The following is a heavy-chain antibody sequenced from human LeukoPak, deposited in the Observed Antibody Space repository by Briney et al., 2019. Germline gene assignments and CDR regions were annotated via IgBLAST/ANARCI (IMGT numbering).Heavy chain of an antibody. Sequence: GGSLRLSCAASGFTFSSYWMSWVRQAPGKGLEWVSVIYSGGSTYYADSVKGRFTISRDNSKNTLYLQMNSLRAEDTAVYYCARGGNAGYYYYYYYMDVWGKGTTVTISS. CDR2: IYSGGST. CDR3: ARGGNAGYYYYYYYMDV. V-gene: IGHV3-53*01. D-gene: IGHD1-14*01. J-gene: IGHJ6*03. CDR1: GFTFSSYW.